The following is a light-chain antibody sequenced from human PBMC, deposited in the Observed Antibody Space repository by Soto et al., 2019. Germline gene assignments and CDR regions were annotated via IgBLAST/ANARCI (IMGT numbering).Light chain of an antibody. CDR3: QQYGSSPVT. Sequence: EIVLTQSPGTLSLSPGERATLSCRASQSVSSSYLAWYQQKPGQAPRLLIYGASTRATGIPDRFSGSGSGTHFALTISRLEPVDFGVYYCQQYGSSPVTFGQGTKLEIK. CDR2: GAS. J-gene: IGKJ2*01. CDR1: QSVSSSY. V-gene: IGKV3-20*01.